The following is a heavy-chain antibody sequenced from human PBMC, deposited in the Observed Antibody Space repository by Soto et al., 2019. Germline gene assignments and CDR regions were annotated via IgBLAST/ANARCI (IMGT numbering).Heavy chain of an antibody. V-gene: IGHV1-2*02. D-gene: IGHD4-4*01. CDR1: GYTFTGYY. CDR2: INPNSGGT. J-gene: IGHJ6*02. Sequence: ASVKVSCKASGYTFTGYYMHWVRQAPGQGLEWMGWINPNSGGTNYVQKFQGRVTMTRDTSISTAYMELSRLRSDDTAVYYCARESKNYRGFYYYYGMDVWGQGTTVTVSS. CDR3: ARESKNYRGFYYYYGMDV.